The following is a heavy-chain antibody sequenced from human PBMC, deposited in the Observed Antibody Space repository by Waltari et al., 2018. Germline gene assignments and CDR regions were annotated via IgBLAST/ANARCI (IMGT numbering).Heavy chain of an antibody. Sequence: QVQLQESGPGLVKPSETLSLTCTVSGGSISSYYWSWIRQPPGKGLEWIGYIYYSGSTNYDPSLKSRVTLSVDTSKIQFSLKLSSVTAADTAVYYCARVRVSSGYYGGDYFDYWGQGTLVTVSS. J-gene: IGHJ4*02. CDR3: ARVRVSSGYYGGDYFDY. CDR2: IYYSGST. V-gene: IGHV4-59*01. D-gene: IGHD3-22*01. CDR1: GGSISSYY.